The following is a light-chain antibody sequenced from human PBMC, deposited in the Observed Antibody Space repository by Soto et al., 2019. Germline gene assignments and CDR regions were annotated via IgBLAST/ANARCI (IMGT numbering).Light chain of an antibody. V-gene: IGLV2-23*01. Sequence: QSALTQPASVSGFLGQSITMSCTGSSSDVGTFNLVSWFQQHPGKAPKLLIFEGTKRPSGVSDRFSGSKSGNTASLTISGLQADDEADYHCCSYAGTRTSWVFGTGTKLTVL. CDR3: CSYAGTRTSWV. CDR2: EGT. CDR1: SSDVGTFNL. J-gene: IGLJ1*01.